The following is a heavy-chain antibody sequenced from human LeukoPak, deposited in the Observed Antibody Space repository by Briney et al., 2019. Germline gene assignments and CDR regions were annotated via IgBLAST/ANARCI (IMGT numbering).Heavy chain of an antibody. CDR3: ARDPHYYDSSGGDY. J-gene: IGHJ4*02. CDR1: GFTFSSYA. CDR2: ISGSGGST. V-gene: IGHV3-23*01. D-gene: IGHD3-22*01. Sequence: GGSLRLSCAASGFTFSSYAMTWVRQAPGKGLEWVSAISGSGGSTYHADSVQGRFTISRDNSKNTLYLQMNSLRDEDTAVYYCARDPHYYDSSGGDYWGQGTLVTVSS.